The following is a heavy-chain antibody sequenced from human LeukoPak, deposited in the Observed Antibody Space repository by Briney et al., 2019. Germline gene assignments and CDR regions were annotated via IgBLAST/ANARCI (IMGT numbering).Heavy chain of an antibody. V-gene: IGHV3-23*01. J-gene: IGHJ4*02. CDR2: ISGSGGST. D-gene: IGHD2-2*01. CDR3: ATRRYQLPYY. CDR1: GFTFSSYA. Sequence: GGSLRLSCAASGFTFSSYAMSWVRQAPGKGLEWVSAISGSGGSTCYADSVKGRFTISRDNSKNTLYLQMNSLRAEDTAVYYCATRRYQLPYYWGQGTLVTVSS.